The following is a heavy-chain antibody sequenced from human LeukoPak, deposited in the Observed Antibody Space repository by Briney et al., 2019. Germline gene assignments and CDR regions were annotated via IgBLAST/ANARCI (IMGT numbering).Heavy chain of an antibody. D-gene: IGHD3-22*01. J-gene: IGHJ4*02. CDR2: IYCSGST. V-gene: IGHV4-39*01. CDR3: ARLLGYYYDSSGYSTGIAY. Sequence: SETLSLTGTVSGGSISSSSYYWGWIRQPPGKGLEWIGSIYCSGSTYYNPSLKSRVTISVDTSKNQFSLKLSSVTAADTAVYYCARLLGYYYDSSGYSTGIAYWGQGTLVTVSS. CDR1: GGSISSSSYY.